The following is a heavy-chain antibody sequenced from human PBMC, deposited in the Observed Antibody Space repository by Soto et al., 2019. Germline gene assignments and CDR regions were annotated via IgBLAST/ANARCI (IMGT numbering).Heavy chain of an antibody. J-gene: IGHJ4*02. Sequence: GGSLRLSCAASGFTFSSYAMHWVRQAPGKGLEYVSAISSNGGSTYYANSAKGRFTISRDNSKNTLYLQMGSLRAEDMAVYYCARKPLGYCSGGSCYPGPFDYWGQGTLVTVSS. CDR3: ARKPLGYCSGGSCYPGPFDY. D-gene: IGHD2-15*01. V-gene: IGHV3-64*01. CDR1: GFTFSSYA. CDR2: ISSNGGST.